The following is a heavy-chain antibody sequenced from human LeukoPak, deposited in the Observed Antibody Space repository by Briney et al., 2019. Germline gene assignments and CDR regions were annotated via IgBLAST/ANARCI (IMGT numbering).Heavy chain of an antibody. CDR1: GYTFTGYY. CDR3: ARRLESFGELSHFDY. Sequence: GASVRVSCKASGYTFTGYYMHWVRQAPGEGREWMGRINPNRGGTNYAQKLQGRDTITRETSISTAYMEMSRLRADETGVYYCARRLESFGELSHFDYWGQGTLVTVSS. D-gene: IGHD3-10*01. V-gene: IGHV1-2*05. CDR2: INPNRGGT. J-gene: IGHJ4*02.